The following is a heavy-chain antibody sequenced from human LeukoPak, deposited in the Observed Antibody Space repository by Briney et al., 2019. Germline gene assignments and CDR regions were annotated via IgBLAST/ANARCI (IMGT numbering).Heavy chain of an antibody. CDR2: ISYSGST. D-gene: IGHD1-26*01. CDR1: GGSISSSSYY. J-gene: IGHJ5*02. Sequence: SETLSLTCTVSGGSISSSSYYWGWIRQPPGKGLEWIGGISYSGSTYYNPSLKSRVTIYVDTSKNQFSLELSSVTAADTAVYYCARHGLSGVSLRINWFDPWGRGTLVTVSS. V-gene: IGHV4-39*01. CDR3: ARHGLSGVSLRINWFDP.